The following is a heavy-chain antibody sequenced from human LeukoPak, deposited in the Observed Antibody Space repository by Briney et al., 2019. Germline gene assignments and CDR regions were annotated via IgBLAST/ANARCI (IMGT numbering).Heavy chain of an antibody. J-gene: IGHJ6*02. D-gene: IGHD6-13*01. CDR2: IYYSGST. Sequence: SQTLSLTCTVSGGSISSGGYYWRWIRQHPGKGLEWIGYIYYSGSTYYNPSLKSRVTISVDTSKNQFSLKLSSVTAADTAVYYCAREYSSSWYVSPPNYYGMDVWGQGTTVTVSS. V-gene: IGHV4-31*03. CDR3: AREYSSSWYVSPPNYYGMDV. CDR1: GGSISSGGYY.